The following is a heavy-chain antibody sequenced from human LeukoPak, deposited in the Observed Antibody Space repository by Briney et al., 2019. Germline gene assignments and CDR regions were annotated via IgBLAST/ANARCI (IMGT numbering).Heavy chain of an antibody. D-gene: IGHD3-3*01. CDR1: GGSFSGYY. CDR2: INHSGST. V-gene: IGHV4-34*01. Sequence: SETLSLTCAVYGGSFSGYYWRWVRQPPGKGREWRGEINHSGSTNYNPSLKSRVTISVDTSKNQFSLKLSSVPAADTAVYYCARFRITIFGVVIRASAFDIWGQGTMVTVSS. CDR3: ARFRITIFGVVIRASAFDI. J-gene: IGHJ3*02.